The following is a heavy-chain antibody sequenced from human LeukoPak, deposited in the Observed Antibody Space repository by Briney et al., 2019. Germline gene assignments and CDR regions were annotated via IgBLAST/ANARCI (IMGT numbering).Heavy chain of an antibody. CDR3: ARDLSDSYGMDV. CDR1: GFTFSSYS. V-gene: IGHV3-21*01. Sequence: AGSLRLSCAASGFTFSSYSMNLVRQAPGKGLEWVSSISSSSSYIYYPDSVKGRFTISRDNAKNSLYLQMNSLRAEDTAVYYCARDLSDSYGMDVWGQGTTVTVSS. D-gene: IGHD6-25*01. J-gene: IGHJ6*02. CDR2: ISSSSSYI.